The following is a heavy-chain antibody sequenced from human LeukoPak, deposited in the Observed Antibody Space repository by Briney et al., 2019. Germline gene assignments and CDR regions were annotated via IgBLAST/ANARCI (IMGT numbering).Heavy chain of an antibody. Sequence: SETLSLTCTVSGGSISSHYWSWIRQPPGKGLEWIGYIYYSGSTNYSPSLKSRVTISVDTSKNQFSLKLSSVTAADTAVYYCARGVRGSYVWGSYRQNYYFDYWGQGTLVTVSS. J-gene: IGHJ4*02. CDR2: IYYSGST. V-gene: IGHV4-59*11. D-gene: IGHD3-16*02. CDR1: GGSISSHY. CDR3: ARGVRGSYVWGSYRQNYYFDY.